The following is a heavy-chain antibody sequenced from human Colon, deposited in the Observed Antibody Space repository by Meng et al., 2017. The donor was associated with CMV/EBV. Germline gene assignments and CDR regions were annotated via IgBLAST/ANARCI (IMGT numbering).Heavy chain of an antibody. D-gene: IGHD3-3*01. CDR2: ISYDGSNK. CDR1: GFTFSSYA. Sequence: GFTFSSYAMHWVRQAPGKGLEWVAVISYDGSNKYYADSVKGRFTISRDNSKNTLYLQMNSLRAEDTAVYYCARERGVRFLEWLLGYWGQGTLVTVSS. CDR3: ARERGVRFLEWLLGY. V-gene: IGHV3-30-3*01. J-gene: IGHJ4*02.